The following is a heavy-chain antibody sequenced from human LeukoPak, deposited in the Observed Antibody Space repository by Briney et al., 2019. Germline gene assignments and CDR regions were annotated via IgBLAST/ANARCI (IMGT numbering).Heavy chain of an antibody. CDR2: FDPEDGET. D-gene: IGHD1-26*01. Sequence: ASVKVSCKVSGYTLTELSMHWVRQAPGKGLEWMGGFDPEDGETIYAQKFQGRVTMTEDTSTDTAYMEPSSLRSEDTAVYYCATAYSGSYHYFDYWGQGTLVTVSS. CDR1: GYTLTELS. J-gene: IGHJ4*02. V-gene: IGHV1-24*01. CDR3: ATAYSGSYHYFDY.